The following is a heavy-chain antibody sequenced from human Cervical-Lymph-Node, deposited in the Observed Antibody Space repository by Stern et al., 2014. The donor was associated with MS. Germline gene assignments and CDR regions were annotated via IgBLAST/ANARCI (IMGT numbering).Heavy chain of an antibody. D-gene: IGHD6-13*01. CDR1: GFTFSNFA. J-gene: IGHJ4*02. Sequence: EVQLVESGGGLVQPGGSLRLSCSASGFTFSNFAMSWVRQTAGKGLEWVSLISDNGCSTYYADSGKGRFTVSRDNSKKMLYLQMNSLGAEDTAVYYCAKSLFTGSWFFDYWGRGTLVAVSS. V-gene: IGHV3-23*04. CDR3: AKSLFTGSWFFDY. CDR2: ISDNGCST.